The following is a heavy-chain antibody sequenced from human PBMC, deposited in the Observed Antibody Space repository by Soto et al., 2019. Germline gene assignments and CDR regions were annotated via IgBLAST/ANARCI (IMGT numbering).Heavy chain of an antibody. Sequence: QVQLVESGGGVVQPGRSLRLSCAASGFVFSSYAMHWVRQAPDKGLEWVAVISYDESNKYYADSVKGRFTISRDNSKNTLFLQMNSLRAEDTALYYCARSGALDASDYWGQGTLVTVSS. CDR2: ISYDESNK. CDR1: GFVFSSYA. J-gene: IGHJ4*02. D-gene: IGHD1-26*01. CDR3: ARSGALDASDY. V-gene: IGHV3-30-3*01.